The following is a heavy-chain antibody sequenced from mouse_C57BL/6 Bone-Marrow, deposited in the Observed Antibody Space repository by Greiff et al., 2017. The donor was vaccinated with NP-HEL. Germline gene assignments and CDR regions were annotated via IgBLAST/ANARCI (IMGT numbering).Heavy chain of an antibody. Sequence: VQLQQSGPELVKPGASVKISCKASGYTFTDYYMNWVKQSHGKSLEWIGDINPNNGGTSYNQKFKGKATLTVDKSSSTAYMELRSLTSEDSAVYYCARVDYYYGSSYYAMDYWGQGTSVTVSS. V-gene: IGHV1-26*01. J-gene: IGHJ4*01. CDR1: GYTFTDYY. D-gene: IGHD1-1*01. CDR2: INPNNGGT. CDR3: ARVDYYYGSSYYAMDY.